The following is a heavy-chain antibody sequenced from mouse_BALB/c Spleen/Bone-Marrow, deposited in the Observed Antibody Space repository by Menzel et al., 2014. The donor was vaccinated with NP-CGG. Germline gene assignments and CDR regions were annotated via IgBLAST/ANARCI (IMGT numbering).Heavy chain of an antibody. CDR3: VRRGSSGPFVY. Sequence: EVQLVESGGGLVQPKGSLKLSCAAPGFTFNTYAMNWVRQAPGKGLEWVARIRSKSNNYATYYADSVKDRFTISRDDSQSMLYLQMNNLKTEDTAMYYCVRRGSSGPFVYWGQGTLVTVSA. D-gene: IGHD3-1*01. J-gene: IGHJ3*01. CDR2: IRSKSNNYAT. CDR1: GFTFNTYA. V-gene: IGHV10-1*02.